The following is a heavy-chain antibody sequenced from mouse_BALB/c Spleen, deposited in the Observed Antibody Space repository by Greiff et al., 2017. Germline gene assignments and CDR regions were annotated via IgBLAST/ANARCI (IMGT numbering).Heavy chain of an antibody. CDR2: ISSGGSYT. D-gene: IGHD1-2*01. J-gene: IGHJ2*01. V-gene: IGHV5-9-4*01. CDR3: ARVITTASYFDY. CDR1: GFTFSSYA. Sequence: EVMLVESGGGLVKPGGSLKLSCAASGFTFSSYAMSWVRQSPEKRLEWVAEISSGGSYTYYPDTVTGRFTISRDNAKNTLYLEMSSLRSEDTAMYYCARVITTASYFDYWGQGTTLTVSS.